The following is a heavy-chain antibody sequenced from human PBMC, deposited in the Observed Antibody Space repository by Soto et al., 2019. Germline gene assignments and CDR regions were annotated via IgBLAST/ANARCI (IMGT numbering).Heavy chain of an antibody. CDR2: IIPIFGTA. J-gene: IGHJ4*02. D-gene: IGHD3-22*01. CDR3: ARGVHYDSSGFYYFF. Sequence: ASVKVSCKASGGTFGSYAVDWVRQAPGQGLEWMGGIIPIFGTANYAQKFQGRVTITADESTSTAYMELRSLRSEDTAVYYCARGVHYDSSGFYYFFWGQGTLVTVSS. V-gene: IGHV1-69*13. CDR1: GGTFGSYA.